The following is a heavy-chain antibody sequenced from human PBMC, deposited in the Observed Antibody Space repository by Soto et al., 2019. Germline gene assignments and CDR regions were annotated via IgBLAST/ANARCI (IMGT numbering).Heavy chain of an antibody. Sequence: PXHSLSLTFAISGDSFSSNIAAWNWIRQSPSRGLEWLGRTYYRSKWYNDYSVSVKSRITINPDTSKNQFSLQLNSVTPEDTAAYYCARELPIFGVVIFYGMDVWGQGTTVTVSS. V-gene: IGHV6-1*01. J-gene: IGHJ6*02. CDR2: TYYRSKWYN. CDR1: GDSFSSNIAA. CDR3: ARELPIFGVVIFYGMDV. D-gene: IGHD3-3*01.